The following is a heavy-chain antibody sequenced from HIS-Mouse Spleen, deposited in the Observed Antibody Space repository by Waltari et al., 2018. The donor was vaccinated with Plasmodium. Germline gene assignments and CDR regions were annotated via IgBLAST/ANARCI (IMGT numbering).Heavy chain of an antibody. D-gene: IGHD4-17*01. CDR1: GYTVPSYG. CDR2: ISAYNCNT. V-gene: IGHV1-18*01. Sequence: VQLVQSGAEVKKPGASVTVSCQASGYTVPSYGISRVRPASGQGLEWMGWISAYNCNTNDAQKLQGRVTMTTDTSTSTAYMELRSLRSDDTAVYYCARFQDYGEKGYYYYGMDVWGQGTTVTVSS. J-gene: IGHJ6*02. CDR3: ARFQDYGEKGYYYYGMDV.